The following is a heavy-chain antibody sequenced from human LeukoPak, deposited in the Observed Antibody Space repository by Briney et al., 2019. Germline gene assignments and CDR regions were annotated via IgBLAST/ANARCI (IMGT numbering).Heavy chain of an antibody. J-gene: IGHJ4*02. D-gene: IGHD1-26*01. CDR3: GRQGYTASYYFLAY. Sequence: SETLSLTCTVSGGSINSYYWGWVRQPAGKGLEGIVRIYTSGTTNYSPSREGRLSMSVSTSKNQFSLNLRSVTAAHTAVYCCGRQGYTASYYFLAYWSQGTLVTVSS. CDR2: IYTSGTT. V-gene: IGHV4-4*07. CDR1: GGSINSYY.